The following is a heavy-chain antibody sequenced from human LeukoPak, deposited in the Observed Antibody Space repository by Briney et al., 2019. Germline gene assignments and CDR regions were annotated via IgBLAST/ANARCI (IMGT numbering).Heavy chain of an antibody. CDR2: ISSSSSYI. CDR1: GFTFSSYS. J-gene: IGHJ4*02. Sequence: PGGSLRLSCAASGFTFSSYSTNWVRQARGKGLEWVSSISSSSSYIYYADSVKGRFTISRDNAKKSLYLQMNRLRAEDTAVYYCARSTESGSSFDHWGQGTLVTVSS. CDR3: ARSTESGSSFDH. V-gene: IGHV3-21*01. D-gene: IGHD2-2*01.